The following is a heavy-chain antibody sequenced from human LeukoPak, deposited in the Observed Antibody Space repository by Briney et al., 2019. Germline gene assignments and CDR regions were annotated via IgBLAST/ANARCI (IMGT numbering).Heavy chain of an antibody. V-gene: IGHV1-2*02. CDR1: GYTFTGYY. D-gene: IGHD1-26*01. CDR2: INPNSGGT. J-gene: IGHJ5*02. Sequence: ASVTVSCKASGYTFTGYYMHWVRQAPGHGLEWMGWINPNSGGTNYAQKFQGRVTMTRDTSISTAYMELSRLRSDDTAVYYCARDFPSSRGSYRPGWFVPWGERTLVTVSS. CDR3: ARDFPSSRGSYRPGWFVP.